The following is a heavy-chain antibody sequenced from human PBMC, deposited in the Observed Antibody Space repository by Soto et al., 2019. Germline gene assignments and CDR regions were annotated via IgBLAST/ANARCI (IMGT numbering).Heavy chain of an antibody. Sequence: SETLSLTCTVSGGFISSRNYYWGWLRQAPGKELERIGSIFYSGSTYHSPSLNSRVTMSVDTSQTACSLQMKYVTAAHTAVYDCGRHRLVSRYFDLWGRGTLGTVCS. D-gene: IGHD2-21*01. CDR2: IFYSGST. CDR1: GGFISSRNYY. J-gene: IGHJ2*01. CDR3: GRHRLVSRYFDL. V-gene: IGHV4-39*01.